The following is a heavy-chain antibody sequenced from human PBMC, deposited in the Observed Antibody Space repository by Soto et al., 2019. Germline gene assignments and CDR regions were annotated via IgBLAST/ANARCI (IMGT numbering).Heavy chain of an antibody. CDR3: AREQRYYYYGMDV. Sequence: ASVKVSCKASGYTFTSYGISWVRQAPGQGLEWMGWISAYNGNTNYAQKLKGRVTMTTDTSASTAYMELRSLRSDDTAVYYCAREQRYYYYGMDVWGQGTTVTVSS. V-gene: IGHV1-18*01. CDR2: ISAYNGNT. J-gene: IGHJ6*02. CDR1: GYTFTSYG. D-gene: IGHD1-1*01.